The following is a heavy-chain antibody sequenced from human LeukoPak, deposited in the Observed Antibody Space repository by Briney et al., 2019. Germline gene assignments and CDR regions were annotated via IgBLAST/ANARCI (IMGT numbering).Heavy chain of an antibody. CDR2: ISGSGGST. Sequence: GGSLRLSCAASGFTFSNAWMNWVRQAPGKGLEWVSAISGSGGSTYYADSVKGRFTISRDNSKNTLYLQMNSLRAEDTAVYYCAKDIVATINYYFDYWGQGTLVTVSS. CDR3: AKDIVATINYYFDY. CDR1: GFTFSNAW. V-gene: IGHV3-23*01. D-gene: IGHD5-12*01. J-gene: IGHJ4*02.